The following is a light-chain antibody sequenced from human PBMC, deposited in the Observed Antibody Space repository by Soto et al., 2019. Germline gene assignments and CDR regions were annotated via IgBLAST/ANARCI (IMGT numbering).Light chain of an antibody. CDR2: GAS. CDR3: QQYNIWPRA. J-gene: IGKJ1*01. CDR1: QSISSN. V-gene: IGKV3-15*01. Sequence: EIVMTQSPATLSVSPGERATLSCRASQSISSNLAWYQQKGGQAPRLLIYGASTRATGIPARFSGSGSGTEFTLTISSLQSEDFAVYYCQQYNIWPRAFGQGAKVEIK.